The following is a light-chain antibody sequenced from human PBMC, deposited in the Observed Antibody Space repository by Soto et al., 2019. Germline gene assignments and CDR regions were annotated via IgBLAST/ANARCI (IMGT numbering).Light chain of an antibody. J-gene: IGLJ3*02. CDR2: SNN. CDR1: SSNIGSNT. CDR3: AAWDDSLNGWV. V-gene: IGLV1-44*01. Sequence: QSVLTQPPSASGTPGQRVTISCSGSSSNIGSNTVNWYQQLPGTAPKLLIYSNNQRPSGVHDRFSGSKSGTSASLAIRGLQSEDEADYYCAAWDDSLNGWVFGGGTKLTVL.